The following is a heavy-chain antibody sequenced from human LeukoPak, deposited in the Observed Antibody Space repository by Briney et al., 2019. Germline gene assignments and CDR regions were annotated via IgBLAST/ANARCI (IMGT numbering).Heavy chain of an antibody. J-gene: IGHJ3*02. D-gene: IGHD3-22*01. Sequence: KPGASVKVSCKASGYTFTGYYMHWVRQAPGQGLEWMGRINPNSGGTNYAQKFQGRVTMTRDTSISTAYMGLSRLRSDDTAVYYCARDGQYYYDSSGDDAFDIWGQGTMVTVSS. V-gene: IGHV1-2*06. CDR1: GYTFTGYY. CDR2: INPNSGGT. CDR3: ARDGQYYYDSSGDDAFDI.